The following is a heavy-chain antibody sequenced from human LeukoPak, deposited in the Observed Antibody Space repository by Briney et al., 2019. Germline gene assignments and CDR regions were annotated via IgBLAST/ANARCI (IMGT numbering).Heavy chain of an antibody. CDR1: GCSINSHY. D-gene: IGHD1-1*01. V-gene: IGHV4-4*08. J-gene: IGHJ4*02. CDR3: VNRDTGWNDFDY. Sequence: SETLSLTCAVSGCSINSHYWGWIRQPPGKGLQWIGDIYSTGKNNYNPSLKSRVTISLDTSKNHLSLNLTSVLAADTAIYYCVNRDTGWNDFDYWGQGILVTVSS. CDR2: IYSTGKN.